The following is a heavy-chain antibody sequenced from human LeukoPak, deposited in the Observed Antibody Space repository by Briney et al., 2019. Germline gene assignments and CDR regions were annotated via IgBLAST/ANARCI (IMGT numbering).Heavy chain of an antibody. V-gene: IGHV1-2*02. CDR2: INPNNGGT. D-gene: IGHD4-11*01. J-gene: IGHJ5*02. Sequence: ASVKVSCKASGYSFTGYYIHWVRQAPGQGLEWMGWINPNNGGTHYAQRYQDRVIMTRDTSLSTAYMEVRRLRYDDTAVFYCARGPNHSNYVGEDRFDPWGQGTLVTVSS. CDR3: ARGPNHSNYVGEDRFDP. CDR1: GYSFTGYY.